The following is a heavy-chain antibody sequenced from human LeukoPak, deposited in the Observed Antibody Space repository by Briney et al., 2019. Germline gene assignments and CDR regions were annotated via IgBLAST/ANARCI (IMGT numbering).Heavy chain of an antibody. Sequence: GGSLRLSCAASGFTFSSYSMNWVRQAPGKGLEWVTFIRYDASNEFYADSVKGRFTISRDNSKNTVYLQMNSLKVEDTAVYYCAKTIVLMMYDTPAALDFWGQGTMVTVSS. V-gene: IGHV3-30*02. D-gene: IGHD2-8*01. CDR2: IRYDASNE. CDR1: GFTFSSYS. J-gene: IGHJ3*01. CDR3: AKTIVLMMYDTPAALDF.